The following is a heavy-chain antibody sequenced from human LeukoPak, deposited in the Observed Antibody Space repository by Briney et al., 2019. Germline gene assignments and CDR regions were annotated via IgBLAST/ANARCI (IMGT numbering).Heavy chain of an antibody. D-gene: IGHD4-23*01. CDR3: AKRSDYGGNSNYFDF. CDR2: LSRSGGDT. Sequence: GGSLRLSCAASGLTVSSNYMSWVRQAPGKGLEWVSALSRSGGDTYYADSVKGRFTISRDNSKNTLYLQMNSLRAEDTAVYYCAKRSDYGGNSNYFDFWGQGTLVTVSS. CDR1: GLTVSSNY. V-gene: IGHV3-23*01. J-gene: IGHJ4*02.